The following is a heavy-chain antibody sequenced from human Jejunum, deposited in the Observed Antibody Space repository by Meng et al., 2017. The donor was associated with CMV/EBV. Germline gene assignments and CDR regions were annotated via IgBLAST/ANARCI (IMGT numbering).Heavy chain of an antibody. CDR1: GDSIISSSGTYY. CDR3: ARDRDDNWGNFDS. J-gene: IGHJ4*02. CDR2: IPYSGNT. D-gene: IGHD7-27*01. Sequence: SGDSIISSSGTYYWAWIRQSPEKGLEWLGSIPYSGNTYYNPSLKSRVTISMDTSKNQFSLRLTSVTAADTAMYYCARDRDDNWGNFDSWGQGTLVTVSS. V-gene: IGHV4-39*07.